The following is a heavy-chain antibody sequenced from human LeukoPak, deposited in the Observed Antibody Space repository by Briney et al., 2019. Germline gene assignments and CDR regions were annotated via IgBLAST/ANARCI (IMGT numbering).Heavy chain of an antibody. Sequence: PSETLSLTCAVYGGSFSGYYWSWIRQSPGKGLEWIGEINHSGSTNYNPSLKSRVTISVDTSKNQFSLKLSSVTAADTAVYYCVSEGRDGYNYAFDIWGQGTMVTVSS. CDR2: INHSGST. CDR3: VSEGRDGYNYAFDI. J-gene: IGHJ3*02. D-gene: IGHD5-24*01. V-gene: IGHV4-34*01. CDR1: GGSFSGYY.